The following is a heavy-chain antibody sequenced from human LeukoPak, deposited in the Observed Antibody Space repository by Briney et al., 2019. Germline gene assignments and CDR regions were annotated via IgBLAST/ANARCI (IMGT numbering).Heavy chain of an antibody. V-gene: IGHV3-13*01. CDR2: IGSGGDT. D-gene: IGHD4-23*01. J-gene: IGHJ3*02. CDR1: GFTFSSYD. CDR3: ARVRRGGRPTDAFEI. Sequence: GGSLRLSCAASGFTFSSYDMLWVRQATGKGLEWVSAIGSGGDTYYADSVKGRFTVSRDNANKSLFLQMNSLRVEDTAVYYCARVRRGGRPTDAFEIWGQGTMVTVSS.